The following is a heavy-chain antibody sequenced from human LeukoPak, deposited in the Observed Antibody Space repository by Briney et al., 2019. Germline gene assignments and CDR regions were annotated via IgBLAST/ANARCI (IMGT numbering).Heavy chain of an antibody. CDR2: MYFGERT. CDR1: GASITSYY. D-gene: IGHD7-27*01. V-gene: IGHV4-59*01. CDR3: ARIPGDRPDD. J-gene: IGHJ4*02. Sequence: SETLSLTCTVSGASITSYYWTWIRQPPGKGLEWVGYMYFGERTNYNPSPKSRATISIDTSKKQFSLNLKSVTAADTAVYYCARIPGDRPDDWGQGTLVTVS.